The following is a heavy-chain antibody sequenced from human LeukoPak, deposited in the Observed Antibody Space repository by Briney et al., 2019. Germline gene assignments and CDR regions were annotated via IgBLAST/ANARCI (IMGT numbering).Heavy chain of an antibody. D-gene: IGHD2-8*02. J-gene: IGHJ3*01. Sequence: PGGSLRLSCAASGFTFSLYNMNWVRQAPGKGLEWVSFIGRSGDTTYYGHSVKGRFTISRDNVKNSPDLHMTTLRVEDTAVYYCARDDHYYDSTGGGTREFDLWGQGTMVIVSS. V-gene: IGHV3-48*01. CDR3: ARDDHYYDSTGGGTREFDL. CDR2: IGRSGDTT. CDR1: GFTFSLYN.